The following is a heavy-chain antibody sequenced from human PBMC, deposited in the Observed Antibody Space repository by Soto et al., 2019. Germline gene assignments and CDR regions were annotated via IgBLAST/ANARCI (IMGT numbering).Heavy chain of an antibody. D-gene: IGHD5-18*01. CDR1: GYTFTSYG. J-gene: IGHJ4*02. V-gene: IGHV1-18*01. CDR2: ISAYNGNT. CDR3: ARGIRIQGPSVLDY. Sequence: QVQLVQSGAEVKKPGASVKVSCKASGYTFTSYGISWVRQAPGQGLEWMGWISAYNGNTNYAQKVQGRVTITTDTSTITAYLELRSLRSYDTAVYYWARGIRIQGPSVLDYWGQGTLVTVSS.